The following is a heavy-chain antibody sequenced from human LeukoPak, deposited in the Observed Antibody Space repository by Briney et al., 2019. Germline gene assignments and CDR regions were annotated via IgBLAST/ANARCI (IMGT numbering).Heavy chain of an antibody. Sequence: ASVKVSCKASGYTFTGYYMHWVRQAPGQGLEWMGIINPSGGSTSYAQKFQGRVTMTRNTSISTAYMELSSLRSEDTAVYYCARGNLLRYFDWFYYYYYMDAWGKGTTVTISS. CDR1: GYTFTGYY. CDR2: INPSGGST. V-gene: IGHV1-46*01. J-gene: IGHJ6*03. CDR3: ARGNLLRYFDWFYYYYYMDA. D-gene: IGHD3-9*01.